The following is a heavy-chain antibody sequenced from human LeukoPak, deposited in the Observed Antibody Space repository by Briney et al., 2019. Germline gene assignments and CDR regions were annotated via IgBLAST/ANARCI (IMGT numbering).Heavy chain of an antibody. CDR2: IYHSGST. D-gene: IGHD5-18*01. J-gene: IGHJ4*02. Sequence: PSETLSLTCTVSGYSISSGCYWGWIRQPPGKGLEWIGSIYHSGSTYYNPSLKSRVTISVDTSKNQFSLKLSSVTAADTAVYYCATTKWIQLWFRFDYWGQGTLVTVSS. V-gene: IGHV4-38-2*02. CDR1: GYSISSGCY. CDR3: ATTKWIQLWFRFDY.